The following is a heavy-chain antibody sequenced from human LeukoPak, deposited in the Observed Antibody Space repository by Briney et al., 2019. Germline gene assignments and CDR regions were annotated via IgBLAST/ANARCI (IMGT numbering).Heavy chain of an antibody. V-gene: IGHV1-8*01. CDR1: GYSFTSYD. CDR2: MNPNSGNT. CDR3: ARRLIRSDGMDV. Sequence: ASVKVSCKASGYSFTSYDINWVRQATGQGLEWMGWMNPNSGNTGYAQKFQGRVTMTRNTSISTAYMELSSLRSEDTAVYYCARRLIRSDGMDVWGQGTTVTVSS. D-gene: IGHD2-21*01. J-gene: IGHJ6*02.